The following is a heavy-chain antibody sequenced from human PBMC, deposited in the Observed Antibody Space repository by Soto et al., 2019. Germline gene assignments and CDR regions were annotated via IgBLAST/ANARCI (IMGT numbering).Heavy chain of an antibody. V-gene: IGHV3-7*01. D-gene: IGHD6-19*01. CDR2: LKEDGSEK. J-gene: IGHJ4*01. CDR1: GCIFSDNL. Sequence: PGGALLLSCSASGCIFSDNLMRCGVQPPGEGLEWVGNLKEDGSEKYYVHSVEGLFTTSRDNDKTSLYLQMSRLRAEQTDVYFCARVAYSNGWIFDSWGQGTLVT. CDR3: ARVAYSNGWIFDS.